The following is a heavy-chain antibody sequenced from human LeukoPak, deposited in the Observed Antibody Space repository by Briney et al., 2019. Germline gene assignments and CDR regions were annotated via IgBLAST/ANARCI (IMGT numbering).Heavy chain of an antibody. Sequence: SETLSLTCAVYGGSFSGYYWSWIRQPPGKGLEWIGEINHSGSTNYNPSLKSRVTISVDTSKNQFSLKLSSVTAADTAVYYCARSGRGYYYYMDVWGKGTTVTISS. V-gene: IGHV4-34*01. CDR3: ARSGRGYYYYMDV. D-gene: IGHD3-10*01. J-gene: IGHJ6*03. CDR1: GGSFSGYY. CDR2: INHSGST.